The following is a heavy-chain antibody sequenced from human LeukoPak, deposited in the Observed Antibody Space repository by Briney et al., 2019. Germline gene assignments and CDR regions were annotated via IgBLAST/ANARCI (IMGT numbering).Heavy chain of an antibody. Sequence: GGSLRLSCAASGFTSRTYWTHWVRQVPGKGLVWVSRMNTDGRNIGYADSVKGRFTISRDNAKNTLYLQMNSLRAEDTAVYYCARENWYLDNWGQGTLVTVSS. V-gene: IGHV3-74*01. CDR3: ARENWYLDN. D-gene: IGHD2-15*01. CDR2: MNTDGRNI. CDR1: GFTSRTYW. J-gene: IGHJ4*02.